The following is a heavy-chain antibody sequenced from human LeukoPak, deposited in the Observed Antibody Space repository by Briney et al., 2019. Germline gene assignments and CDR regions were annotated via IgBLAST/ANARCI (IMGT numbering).Heavy chain of an antibody. D-gene: IGHD1-26*01. V-gene: IGHV1-69*01. CDR2: IVPIFGTA. J-gene: IGHJ4*02. CDR1: GGTFSSYA. CDR3: ASARKWELHYFDY. Sequence: ASVKVSCKASGGTFSSYAISWVRQAPGQGLEWMRGIVPIFGTANYAQKFQGRVTITADESTSTAYMELSSLRSEDTAVYYCASARKWELHYFDYWGQGTLVTVSS.